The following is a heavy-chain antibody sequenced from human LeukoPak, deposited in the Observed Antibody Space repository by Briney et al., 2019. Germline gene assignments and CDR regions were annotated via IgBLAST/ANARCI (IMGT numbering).Heavy chain of an antibody. CDR3: ARGRGIAVAGTKGWFDP. CDR2: INHSGST. D-gene: IGHD6-19*01. CDR1: GGSFSGYY. Sequence: PSETLSLTCAVYGGSFSGYYWSWIRQPPGKGLEWIGVINHSGSTNYNPSLKSRVTISVDTSKNQFSLKLSSVTAADTAVYYCARGRGIAVAGTKGWFDPWGQGTLVTVSS. J-gene: IGHJ5*02. V-gene: IGHV4-34*01.